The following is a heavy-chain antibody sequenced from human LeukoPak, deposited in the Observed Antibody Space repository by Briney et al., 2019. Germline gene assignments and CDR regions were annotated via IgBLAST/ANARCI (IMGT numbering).Heavy chain of an antibody. J-gene: IGHJ6*02. Sequence: ASVKVSCKASGYTFTGYYMHWVRQAPGQGLEWMGWINPNSGGTNYAQKFQGRVTMTRDTSISTAYMELSRLRSDDTAVYYCAREWGPYCSSTSCYAGVGHYYYYGMDVWGQGTTVTVSS. V-gene: IGHV1-2*02. CDR2: INPNSGGT. D-gene: IGHD2-2*01. CDR1: GYTFTGYY. CDR3: AREWGPYCSSTSCYAGVGHYYYYGMDV.